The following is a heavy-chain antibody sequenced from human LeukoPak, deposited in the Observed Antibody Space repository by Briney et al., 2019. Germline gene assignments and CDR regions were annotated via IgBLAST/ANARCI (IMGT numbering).Heavy chain of an antibody. D-gene: IGHD2-2*01. CDR1: GYTFTSYD. Sequence: ASVKVSCKASGYTFTSYDINWVRQATGQGLEWMGWMNPNSGNTGYAQKFQGRVTMTRNTSISTAYVELSSLRSEDTAVYYCARYCSSTSCYGLNDAFDIWGQGTMVTVSS. V-gene: IGHV1-8*01. J-gene: IGHJ3*02. CDR3: ARYCSSTSCYGLNDAFDI. CDR2: MNPNSGNT.